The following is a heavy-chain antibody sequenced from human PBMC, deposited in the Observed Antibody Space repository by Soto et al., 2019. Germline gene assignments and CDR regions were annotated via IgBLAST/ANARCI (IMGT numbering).Heavy chain of an antibody. Sequence: GGSVKVSCKTSYYNFNSYGITWVRQAPGQGLEWMGWISGNKGNTNYAEKFQGRVTMTTDTSTSTAYMELRSLRSDDTAVYYCARDEGRITMVRGVINYYYGMDVWGQGTTVTVSS. CDR1: YYNFNSYG. D-gene: IGHD3-10*01. V-gene: IGHV1-18*04. CDR2: ISGNKGNT. J-gene: IGHJ6*02. CDR3: ARDEGRITMVRGVINYYYGMDV.